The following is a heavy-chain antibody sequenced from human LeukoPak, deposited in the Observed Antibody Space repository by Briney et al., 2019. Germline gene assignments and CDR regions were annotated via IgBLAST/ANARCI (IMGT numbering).Heavy chain of an antibody. CDR2: INPNSGGA. J-gene: IGHJ4*02. V-gene: IGHV1-2*02. CDR1: GYTFTGYY. Sequence: ASVKVSCKASGYTFTGYYIHWVRQAPGQGLEWVGWINPNSGGAKYAQKFQDRVTMTRDTSISTAYMELSRLRSDDTAVYYCASLGSPHNFDYWGQGTLVTVSS. D-gene: IGHD6-6*01. CDR3: ASLGSPHNFDY.